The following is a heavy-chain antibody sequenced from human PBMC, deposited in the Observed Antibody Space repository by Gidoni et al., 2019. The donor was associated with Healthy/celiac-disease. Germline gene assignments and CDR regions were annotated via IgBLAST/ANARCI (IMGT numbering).Heavy chain of an antibody. CDR3: ARALRYYDFWSGSQPYYFDY. CDR2: INHSGST. D-gene: IGHD3-3*01. V-gene: IGHV4-34*01. Sequence: QVQLQQWGAGLLKPSETLSLTCAVYGGSFSGYYWSWIRQPPGKGLEWIGEINHSGSTNYNPSLKSRVTISVDTSKNQFSLKLSSVTAADTAVYYCARALRYYDFWSGSQPYYFDYWGQGTLVTVSS. CDR1: GGSFSGYY. J-gene: IGHJ4*02.